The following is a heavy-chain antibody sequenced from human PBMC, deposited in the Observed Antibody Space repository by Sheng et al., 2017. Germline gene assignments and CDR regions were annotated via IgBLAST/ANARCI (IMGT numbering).Heavy chain of an antibody. V-gene: IGHV3-64*07. CDR1: GFTFSSYA. Sequence: EVQLVESGGGLVQPGGSLRLSCAASGFTFSSYAMHWVRQAPGKGLEYVSAISSNGGSTYYADSVKGRFTISRDNSKNTLYLQMGSLRAEDMAVYYCARGGYCSGGSCYSGYYYMDVWGKGTTVTVSS. CDR2: ISSNGGST. D-gene: IGHD2-15*01. J-gene: IGHJ6*03. CDR3: ARGGYCSGGSCYSGYYYMDV.